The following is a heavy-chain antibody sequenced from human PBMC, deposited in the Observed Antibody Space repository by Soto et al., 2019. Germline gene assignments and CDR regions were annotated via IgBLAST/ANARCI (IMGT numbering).Heavy chain of an antibody. D-gene: IGHD4-17*01. CDR3: ARDDDYEANGLDY. Sequence: QVHLVESGGGVVQPGRSLRLSCVGSGCTFSRYGMHWLLQAPGEGLEWMAVIVNDGSDRDYAASVAGRFTISRDNSKNTLYLQMDNLGVDDTAMYYCARDDDYEANGLDYWGQGTLVTVSS. CDR2: IVNDGSDR. V-gene: IGHV3-33*01. CDR1: GCTFSRYG. J-gene: IGHJ4*02.